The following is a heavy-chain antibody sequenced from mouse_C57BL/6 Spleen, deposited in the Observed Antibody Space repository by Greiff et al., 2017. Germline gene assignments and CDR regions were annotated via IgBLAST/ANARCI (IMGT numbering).Heavy chain of an antibody. CDR2: ISSGSSTI. V-gene: IGHV5-17*01. D-gene: IGHD2-2*01. CDR1: GFTFSDYG. Sequence: EVMLVESGGGLVKPGGSLKLSCAASGFTFSDYGMHWVRQAPEKGLEWVAYISSGSSTIYYADTVKGRFTISRDNAKNTLFLQMTSLRSEDTAMYYCARGGYHYFGYWGQGTTLTVSS. J-gene: IGHJ2*01. CDR3: ARGGYHYFGY.